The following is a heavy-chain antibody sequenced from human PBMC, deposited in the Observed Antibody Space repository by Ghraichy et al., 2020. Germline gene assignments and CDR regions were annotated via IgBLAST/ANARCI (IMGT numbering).Heavy chain of an antibody. J-gene: IGHJ3*02. CDR2: IYYSGST. CDR3: ARHRGWLQLLPDAFDI. Sequence: SETLSLTCTVSGGSISSYYWSWIRQPPGKGLEWIGYIYYSGSTNYNPSLKSRVTISVDTSKNQFSLKLSSVTAADTAVYYCARHRGWLQLLPDAFDIWGQGTMVTVSS. D-gene: IGHD5-24*01. V-gene: IGHV4-59*08. CDR1: GGSISSYY.